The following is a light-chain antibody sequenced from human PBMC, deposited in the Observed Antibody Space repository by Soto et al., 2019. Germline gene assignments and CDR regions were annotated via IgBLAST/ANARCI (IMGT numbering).Light chain of an antibody. V-gene: IGKV3-11*01. J-gene: IGKJ2*01. Sequence: EIVLTQSPVTLSLSPGERATLSCRASQSVSTSLAWYQQKPGQAPRLLISAASNRATGIPARFSGSGSGTDFNLTISSLETEVFAVYYCQQRSTWPRTFGQGTKLEIK. CDR2: AAS. CDR3: QQRSTWPRT. CDR1: QSVSTS.